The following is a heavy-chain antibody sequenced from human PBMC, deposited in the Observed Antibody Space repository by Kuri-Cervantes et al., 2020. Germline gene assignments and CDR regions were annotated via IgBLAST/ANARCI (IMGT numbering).Heavy chain of an antibody. CDR1: GFTFSSYW. CDR3: ARERVPDY. J-gene: IGHJ4*02. D-gene: IGHD3-10*01. Sequence: GESLKISCAASGFTFSSYWMHWVRQAPGKGLEWVAVISYDGSNKYYADSVKGRFTISRDNAKNSLYLQMNSLRAEDTAVYYCARERVPDYWGQGTLVTVSS. V-gene: IGHV3-30-3*01. CDR2: ISYDGSNK.